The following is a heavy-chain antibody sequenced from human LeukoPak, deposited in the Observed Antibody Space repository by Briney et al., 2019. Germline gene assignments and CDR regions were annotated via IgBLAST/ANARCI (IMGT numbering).Heavy chain of an antibody. CDR3: ARDLPLRFCSSASCYYAFDI. Sequence: GASVKVSCKASGYTFPNYGISWVRQSPGQGLEWMGWISGYNANTDYAQRLQGRVTMTTDTSTNAAYMELRSLRSDDTAVYYCARDLPLRFCSSASCYYAFDIWGQGTMVTVSS. V-gene: IGHV1-18*01. CDR1: GYTFPNYG. D-gene: IGHD2-2*01. CDR2: ISGYNANT. J-gene: IGHJ3*02.